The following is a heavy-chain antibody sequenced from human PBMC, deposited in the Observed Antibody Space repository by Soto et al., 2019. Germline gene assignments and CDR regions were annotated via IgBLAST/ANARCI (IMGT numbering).Heavy chain of an antibody. J-gene: IGHJ6*02. CDR1: GFTFSSYG. V-gene: IGHV3-30*18. D-gene: IGHD3-22*01. CDR3: AKAFRPKRITMKHGDYYYGMDV. CDR2: ISYDGSNK. Sequence: GGSLRLSCAASGFTFSSYGMHWVRQAPGKGLEWVAVISYDGSNKYYADSVKGRFTISRDNSKNTLYLQMNSLRAEDTAVYYCAKAFRPKRITMKHGDYYYGMDVWGQGTTVTVSS.